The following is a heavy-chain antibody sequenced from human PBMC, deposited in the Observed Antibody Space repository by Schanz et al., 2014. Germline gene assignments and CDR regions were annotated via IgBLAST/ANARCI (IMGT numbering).Heavy chain of an antibody. Sequence: QVQLVESGGYLVQPGGSLRLSCAASGFAFSVYGMHWVRQAPGKGLEWVAVIWNNGVTKYYADSVRGRFTISRDRFQNTLYLRMSSLRAEDTAVYYCARPRFDYGEGDYWGQGTLVTVSS. CDR1: GFAFSVYG. V-gene: IGHV3-33*01. J-gene: IGHJ4*02. CDR3: ARPRFDYGEGDY. D-gene: IGHD4-17*01. CDR2: IWNNGVTK.